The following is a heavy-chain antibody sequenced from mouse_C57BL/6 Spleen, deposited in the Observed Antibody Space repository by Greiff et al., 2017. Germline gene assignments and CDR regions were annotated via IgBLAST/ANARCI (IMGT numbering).Heavy chain of an antibody. J-gene: IGHJ2*01. D-gene: IGHD4-1*01. CDR3: VGEGTGYYFDY. V-gene: IGHV10-3*01. CDR1: GFTFNTYA. Sequence: EVKLVESGGGLVQPKGSLTLSCAASGFTFNTYAMPWVHQAPGKGLEWVARLRSKSSNYATYYADAVKDRFTISRDDSHSMLYLQMNNLKTEDTAMYYGVGEGTGYYFDYWGQGTTLTVSS. CDR2: LRSKSSNYAT.